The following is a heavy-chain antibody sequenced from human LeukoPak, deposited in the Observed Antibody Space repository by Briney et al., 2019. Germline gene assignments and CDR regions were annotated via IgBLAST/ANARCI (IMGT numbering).Heavy chain of an antibody. CDR3: ARDLGIAARPDY. Sequence: PGGSLRLSCATSGFSFSSYAMSWVRQAPGKGLEWVSAMSSSDDGRYYAASVRGRFTISRDTSRSTLYLQMNSLRAEDTAVYYCARDLGIAARPDYWGQGTLVTVSS. CDR1: GFSFSSYA. J-gene: IGHJ4*02. CDR2: MSSSDDGR. V-gene: IGHV3-23*01. D-gene: IGHD6-6*01.